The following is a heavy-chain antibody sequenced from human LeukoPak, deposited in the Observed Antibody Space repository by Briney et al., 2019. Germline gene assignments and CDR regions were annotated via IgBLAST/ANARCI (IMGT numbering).Heavy chain of an antibody. J-gene: IGHJ4*02. CDR2: INPNSGGT. V-gene: IGHV1-2*02. CDR3: ARGGRGKDIVVVPAATPY. D-gene: IGHD2-2*01. Sequence: ASVKVSCKASGYTFTSYDINWVRQATGQGLEWMGWINPNSGGTDYAQKFQGRVTMTRDTSISTAYMELSRLRSDDTAVYYCARGGRGKDIVVVPAATPYWGQGTLVTVSS. CDR1: GYTFTSYD.